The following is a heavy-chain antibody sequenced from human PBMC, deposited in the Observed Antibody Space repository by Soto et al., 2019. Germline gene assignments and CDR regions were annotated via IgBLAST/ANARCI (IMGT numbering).Heavy chain of an antibody. V-gene: IGHV4-61*01. Sequence: PSETLSLTCTVSGGSVSSGSYYWSWIRQPPGKGLEWIGYIYYSGSTNYNPSLKSRVTISVDTSKNQFSLKLSSVTAADTAVYYCARVSSGWYAGGWFDPWGQRTLVPVSS. CDR1: GGSVSSGSYY. J-gene: IGHJ5*02. CDR3: ARVSSGWYAGGWFDP. CDR2: IYYSGST. D-gene: IGHD6-19*01.